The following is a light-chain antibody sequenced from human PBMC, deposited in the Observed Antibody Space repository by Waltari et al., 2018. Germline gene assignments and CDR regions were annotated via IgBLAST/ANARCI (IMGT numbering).Light chain of an antibody. J-gene: IGKJ1*01. V-gene: IGKV3-15*01. CDR1: PSVSRS. Sequence: EIVMTQSPATLSVSPGERATLSCRASPSVSRSLAWYQQKVGQPPRLLVYGASTRATGVPARFSGSGSETDFTLTINTLQSEDVAVYYCQQYAASPWTFGQGTKVEVK. CDR2: GAS. CDR3: QQYAASPWT.